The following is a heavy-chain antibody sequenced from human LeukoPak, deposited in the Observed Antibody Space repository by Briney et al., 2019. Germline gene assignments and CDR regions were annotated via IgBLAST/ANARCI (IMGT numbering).Heavy chain of an antibody. CDR3: ARNPTGDSGY. CDR1: GSTFSNYW. V-gene: IGHV3-7*01. Sequence: GGSLRLSCAASGSTFSNYWMGWVRQAPGKGLEWVANIKQDGSEIYYVDSVKGRFTISRDTAKDSLYLQMNSLRAEDTAVYYCARNPTGDSGYWGQGTLVTVSS. CDR2: IKQDGSEI. D-gene: IGHD4-17*01. J-gene: IGHJ4*02.